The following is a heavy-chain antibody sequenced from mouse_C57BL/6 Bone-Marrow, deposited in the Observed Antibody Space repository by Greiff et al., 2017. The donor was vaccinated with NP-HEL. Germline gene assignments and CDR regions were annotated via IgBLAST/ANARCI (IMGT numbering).Heavy chain of an antibody. CDR2: ISNGGGST. CDR1: GFTFSDYY. J-gene: IGHJ4*01. Sequence: EVQLQESGGGLVQPGGSLKLSCAASGFTFSDYYMYWVRQTPEKRLEWVAYISNGGGSTYYPDTVKGRFTISRDNAKNTLYLQMSRLKSEDTAMYYCARRDTTVVPYAMDYWGQGTSVTVSS. V-gene: IGHV5-12*01. D-gene: IGHD1-1*01. CDR3: ARRDTTVVPYAMDY.